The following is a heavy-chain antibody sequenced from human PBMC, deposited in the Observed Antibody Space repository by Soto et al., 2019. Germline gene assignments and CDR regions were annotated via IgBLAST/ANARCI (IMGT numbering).Heavy chain of an antibody. J-gene: IGHJ4*02. D-gene: IGHD3-16*01. CDR1: GFTFSSYA. CDR2: ISSNGGST. V-gene: IGHV3-64D*08. Sequence: GGSLRLSCSASGFTFSSYAMHWVRQAPGKGLEYVSAISSNGGSTYYADSVKGRFTISRDNSKNTLYLQMSSLRAEDTAVYYCVKAPPNDYVPFGNFDYWGQGTLVTVSS. CDR3: VKAPPNDYVPFGNFDY.